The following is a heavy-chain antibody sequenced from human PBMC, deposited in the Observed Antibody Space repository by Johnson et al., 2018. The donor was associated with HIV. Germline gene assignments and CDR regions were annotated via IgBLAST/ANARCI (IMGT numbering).Heavy chain of an antibody. Sequence: QVQVVESGGGLVKPGGSLRLSCAASHFTFGAYAIHWVRLAPGKGLEWVAVASYAGDNKYYADSVNGRFTISKDNSKDTLYMEMNNLRLEDTAVYYCARGAAVSGTLVDPFDIWGRGTMVTVSS. J-gene: IGHJ3*02. CDR1: HFTFGAYA. CDR2: ASYAGDNK. D-gene: IGHD1-26*01. CDR3: ARGAAVSGTLVDPFDI. V-gene: IGHV3-30-3*01.